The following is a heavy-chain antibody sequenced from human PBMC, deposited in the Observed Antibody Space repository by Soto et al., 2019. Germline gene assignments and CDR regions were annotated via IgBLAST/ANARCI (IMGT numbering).Heavy chain of an antibody. Sequence: PSETLSLTCTVSGGSISSYYWNWIRQPPGKGLEWIGYIYYSGSTNYNPSLKSRVTISVDTSKNQFSLKLSSVTAADTAVYYCARGLCAFSGGSCYPYFDYWGQGTLVTVSS. CDR3: ARGLCAFSGGSCYPYFDY. J-gene: IGHJ4*02. V-gene: IGHV4-59*01. CDR1: GGSISSYY. D-gene: IGHD2-15*01. CDR2: IYYSGST.